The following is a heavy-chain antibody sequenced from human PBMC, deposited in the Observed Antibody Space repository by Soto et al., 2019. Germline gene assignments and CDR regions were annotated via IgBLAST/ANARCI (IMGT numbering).Heavy chain of an antibody. CDR1: GFTFSSYA. Sequence: PGGSLRLSCAASGFTFSSYAMHWVRQAPGKGLEWVAVISYDGSNKYYADSVKGRFTISRDNSKNTLYLQMNSLRAEDTAVYYCARSEGDILTGYYKRPEVHYYYYGMDVWGQGTTVTVSS. D-gene: IGHD3-9*01. CDR2: ISYDGSNK. J-gene: IGHJ6*02. CDR3: ARSEGDILTGYYKRPEVHYYYYGMDV. V-gene: IGHV3-30-3*01.